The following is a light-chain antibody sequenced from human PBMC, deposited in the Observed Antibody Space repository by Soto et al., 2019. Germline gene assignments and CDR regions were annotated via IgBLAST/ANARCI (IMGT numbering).Light chain of an antibody. CDR3: CSYARTRTWV. CDR1: SSDVGSYNL. V-gene: IGLV2-23*01. Sequence: QSALTQPASVSGSPGQSITISCTGTSSDVGSYNLVSWYQQHPGKAPKLMIYEGTKRPSGVSNRFSGSKSGNTPSLTISGLQAEDEADYYCCSYARTRTWVFGGGTQLTVL. J-gene: IGLJ3*02. CDR2: EGT.